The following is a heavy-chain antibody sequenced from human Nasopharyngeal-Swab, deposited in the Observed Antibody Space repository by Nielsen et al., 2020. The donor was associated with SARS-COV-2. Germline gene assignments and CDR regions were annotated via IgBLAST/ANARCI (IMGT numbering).Heavy chain of an antibody. J-gene: IGHJ4*02. CDR1: GGSISSGGYY. CDR2: IYYNGST. Sequence: SVTLSLTCTASGGSISSGGYYWSWIRQPPGKGLEWIGYIYYNGSTNYNPPLKSPVTISLDTSKNQFSLKLTSVTAADTAVYYCAREGYSSTWYRNIGFDYWGQGTLVTVSS. D-gene: IGHD6-13*01. V-gene: IGHV4-61*08. CDR3: AREGYSSTWYRNIGFDY.